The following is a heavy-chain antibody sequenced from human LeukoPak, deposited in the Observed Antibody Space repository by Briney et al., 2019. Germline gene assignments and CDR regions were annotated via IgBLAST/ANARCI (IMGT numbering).Heavy chain of an antibody. CDR1: GYTFTSYG. CDR2: ISAYNGNT. J-gene: IGHJ6*02. Sequence: ASVKVSCKASGYTFTSYGISWVRQAPGQGLEWMGWISAYNGNTNHAQKLQGRVTITRNTSISTAYMELSSLRSEDTAVYYCARPLSVGGMDVWGQGTTVTVSS. V-gene: IGHV1-18*01. CDR3: ARPLSVGGMDV. D-gene: IGHD1-26*01.